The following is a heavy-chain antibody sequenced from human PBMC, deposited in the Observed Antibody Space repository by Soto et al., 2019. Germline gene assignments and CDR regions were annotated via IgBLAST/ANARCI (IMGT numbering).Heavy chain of an antibody. J-gene: IGHJ4*02. CDR1: GGSISSSSYY. D-gene: IGHD6-19*01. Sequence: PSETLSLTCSVSGGSISSSSYYWGWIRQPPGKGLEWIGSISNSGSTYSKPSLKSRVTISVDTSKNQFSLELSSVTAADTAVYYCARHVGSSAYTPLDYWGQGTLVTVSS. V-gene: IGHV4-39*01. CDR3: ARHVGSSAYTPLDY. CDR2: ISNSGST.